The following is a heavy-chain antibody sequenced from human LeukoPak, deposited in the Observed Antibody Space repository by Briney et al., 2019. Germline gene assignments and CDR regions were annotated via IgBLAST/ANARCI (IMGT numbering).Heavy chain of an antibody. CDR1: GLTDRKSY. CDR2: IYSGGST. V-gene: IGHV3-66*01. CDR3: SRGIHYDSIGFTSFDL. D-gene: IGHD3-22*01. Sequence: GGSLRLSCAASGLTDRKSYMSWLRQAPGKGLEWVSVIYSGGSTYYADSVKGRFAISRDNSQNTLYLQMNSLRAEDTAVYYCSRGIHYDSIGFTSFDLWGRGTLVTVSS. J-gene: IGHJ2*01.